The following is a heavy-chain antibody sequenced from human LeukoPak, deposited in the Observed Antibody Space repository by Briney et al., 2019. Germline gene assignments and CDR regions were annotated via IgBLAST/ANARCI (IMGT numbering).Heavy chain of an antibody. J-gene: IGHJ4*02. CDR1: SDSISSGGHY. Sequence: PSDTLSLTCAVSSDSISSGGHYWHWICQRPGNGLERIEYIFHTGSTYFIPSLKSRVNISVDTSKSQFSLKLSSVTAADTTVYYCARSPGIWSEYGRLEYCNQGALVTLSS. V-gene: IGHV4-31*11. CDR3: ARSPGIWSEYGRLEY. CDR2: IFHTGST. D-gene: IGHD3-3*01.